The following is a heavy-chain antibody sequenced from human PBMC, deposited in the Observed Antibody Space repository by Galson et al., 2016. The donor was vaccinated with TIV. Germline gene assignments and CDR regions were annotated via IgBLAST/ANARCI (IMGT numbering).Heavy chain of an antibody. J-gene: IGHJ6*02. CDR3: ARDRVVDATFYYYYYGMDV. D-gene: IGHD2-15*01. Sequence: SLRLSCAASGLSVSINYMTWIRQAPGKGLEWVSLISHGGNTYYDASAKGRCTISRDNSKNTLDLQMNSLRVEDTAVYYCARDRVVDATFYYYYYGMDVWGQGTAVTVSS. V-gene: IGHV3-66*02. CDR1: GLSVSINY. CDR2: ISHGGNT.